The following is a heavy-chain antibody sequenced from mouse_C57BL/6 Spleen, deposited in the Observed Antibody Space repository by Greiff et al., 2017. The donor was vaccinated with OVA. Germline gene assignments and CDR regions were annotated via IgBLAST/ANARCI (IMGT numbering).Heavy chain of an antibody. CDR1: GYTFTSYW. V-gene: IGHV1-50*01. CDR3: ARARMGVATENFDY. D-gene: IGHD1-1*01. Sequence: QVQLQQSGAELVKPGASVKLSCKASGYTFTSYWMQWVKQRPGQGLEWIGEIDPSDSYTNYNQKFKGKATLTVDTSSSTAYMQLSSLTSEDSAVYYCARARMGVATENFDYWGQGTTLTVSS. J-gene: IGHJ2*01. CDR2: IDPSDSYT.